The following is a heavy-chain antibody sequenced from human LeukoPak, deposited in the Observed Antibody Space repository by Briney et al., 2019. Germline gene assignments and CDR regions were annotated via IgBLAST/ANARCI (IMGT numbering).Heavy chain of an antibody. V-gene: IGHV3-43*01. CDR2: ISWDGGIT. Sequence: GGSLRLSCAASGFTFHHYSMHWVRQPPGKGLEWVPLISWDGGITYYADSVRGRFTISRDNSKHSLSLEMNSLRAEDTAVYYCARDDLGSSDYWGQGTLVTISS. CDR3: ARDDLGSSDY. D-gene: IGHD6-6*01. CDR1: GFTFHHYS. J-gene: IGHJ4*02.